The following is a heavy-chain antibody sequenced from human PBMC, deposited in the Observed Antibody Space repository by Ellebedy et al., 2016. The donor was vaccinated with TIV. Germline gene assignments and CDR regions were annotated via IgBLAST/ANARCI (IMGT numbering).Heavy chain of an antibody. CDR3: ARALGGGHCY. Sequence: GESLKISXVVSGFTFSDYWMSWVRQAPGKGLEWVANLKQDGSEKYYVDSVKGRFTISRDNAKNSLYLQMNSLRAEDTAVYYCARALGGGHCYWGQGTLVTVSS. D-gene: IGHD2-21*02. CDR1: GFTFSDYW. J-gene: IGHJ4*02. V-gene: IGHV3-7*01. CDR2: LKQDGSEK.